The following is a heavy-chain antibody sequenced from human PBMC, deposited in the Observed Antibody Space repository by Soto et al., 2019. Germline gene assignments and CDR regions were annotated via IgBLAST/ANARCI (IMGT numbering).Heavy chain of an antibody. J-gene: IGHJ6*02. CDR2: IYPGDSDT. Sequence: GESLKISCKGFGYTFTNYWIGWVRQMPGKVPEWMGIIYPGDSDTKYNPSFQGQVTISADKSITTTYLQWSSLKASDTAIYYCAASSFYYGMDVWGQGXTVTVYS. CDR1: GYTFTNYW. CDR3: AASSFYYGMDV. D-gene: IGHD1-26*01. V-gene: IGHV5-51*01.